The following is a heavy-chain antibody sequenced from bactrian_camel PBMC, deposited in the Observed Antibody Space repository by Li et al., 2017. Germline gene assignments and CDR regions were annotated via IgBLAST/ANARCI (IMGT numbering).Heavy chain of an antibody. CDR2: IGMDGRT. CDR3: AADDRSSLRLQANEYNF. Sequence: HVQLVESGGGSVQAGGSLRLSCTASEYGRNCMGWFRQAPGKEREGVAAIGMDGRTSAADSVKGRFTISKDNAKNTLYLQMNSLKPEDTAMYYCAADDRSSLRLQANEYNFKGQGTQVTVS. V-gene: IGHV3S53*01. J-gene: IGHJ4*01. CDR1: EYGRNC. D-gene: IGHD2*01.